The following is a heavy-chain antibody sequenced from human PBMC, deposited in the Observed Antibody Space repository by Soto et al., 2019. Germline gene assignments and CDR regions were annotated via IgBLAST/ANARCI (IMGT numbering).Heavy chain of an antibody. D-gene: IGHD6-6*01. J-gene: IGHJ4*02. CDR1: GDSISSSSSY. CDR2: IYYTGTT. V-gene: IGHV4-39*01. CDR3: GRGLDGMWLVIDS. Sequence: QLQMQESGPGLVKPSETLSLTCTVSGDSISSSSSYWGWIRQPPGKGLEWIGSIYYTGTTYYNPSLKSRVTITVDTSKKQFSLKLTSVTAADTAVYYCGRGLDGMWLVIDSWGQGTLVTVSS.